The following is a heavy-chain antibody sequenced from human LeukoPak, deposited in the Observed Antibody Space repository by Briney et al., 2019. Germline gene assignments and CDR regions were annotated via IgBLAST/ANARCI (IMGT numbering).Heavy chain of an antibody. V-gene: IGHV3-7*05. CDR1: GFTFSAYW. CDR2: IKPDGSEK. CDR3: LSAGVTGDDS. D-gene: IGHD6-13*01. Sequence: GGSLRLSCAASGFTFSAYWMNCVRQAPGKGLEWVANIKPDGSEKYYVDSVKGRFTISRDNAKNSLYLQMNGLRAEDTAVYYCLSAGVTGDDSWGQGTLVTVSS. J-gene: IGHJ4*02.